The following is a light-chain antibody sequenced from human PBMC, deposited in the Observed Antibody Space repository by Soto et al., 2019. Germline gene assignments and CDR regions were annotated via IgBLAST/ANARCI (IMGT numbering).Light chain of an antibody. V-gene: IGLV1-44*01. CDR3: AAWDDSLNGVV. Sequence: QAVVTQPPSASGTPGQRVTISCAGSSSNIGTNTVNWYQHLPGTAPKLLIYITNQRPSGVPDRFSASKSGTSASLAISGLQSEDEADYYCAAWDDSLNGVVFGGGTKLTVL. CDR1: SSNIGTNT. J-gene: IGLJ3*02. CDR2: ITN.